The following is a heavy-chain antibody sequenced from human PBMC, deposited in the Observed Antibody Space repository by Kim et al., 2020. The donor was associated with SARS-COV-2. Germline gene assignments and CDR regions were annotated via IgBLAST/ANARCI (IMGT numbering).Heavy chain of an antibody. Sequence: ASVQVSCKVSGYTLTELSMHWVRQTPGKGLEWMGGFDPEDGETIYAQKFQGRVTMTEDTSTDTAYMELSSLRSEDTAVYYCATSCSITTCHWFDPWGQGTLVTVSS. CDR2: FDPEDGET. J-gene: IGHJ5*02. CDR3: ATSCSITTCHWFDP. D-gene: IGHD2-2*01. CDR1: GYTLTELS. V-gene: IGHV1-24*01.